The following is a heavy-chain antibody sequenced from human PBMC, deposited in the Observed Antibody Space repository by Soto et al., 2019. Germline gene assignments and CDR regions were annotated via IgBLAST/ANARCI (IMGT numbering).Heavy chain of an antibody. J-gene: IGHJ5*02. Sequence: SETLSLTCAVSGGSISSSNWWSWVRQPPGKGLEWIGEIYHSGSTNYNPSLKGRVTISVDKSKNQFSLKLSSVTAADTAVYYCAEHQSGSSSWYPGNWFDPWGQGTLVTVSS. V-gene: IGHV4-4*02. CDR2: IYHSGST. CDR1: GGSISSSNW. CDR3: AEHQSGSSSWYPGNWFDP. D-gene: IGHD6-13*01.